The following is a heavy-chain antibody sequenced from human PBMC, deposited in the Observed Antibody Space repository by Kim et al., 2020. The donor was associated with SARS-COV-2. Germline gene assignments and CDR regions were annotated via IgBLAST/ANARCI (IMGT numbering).Heavy chain of an antibody. Sequence: SETLSLTCTVSGGSISSGGYYWSWIRQHPGKGLEWIGYIYYSGSTYYNPSHKSRVTISVDTSKNQFSLKLSSVTAAATAVYYCARASKEKREFDYWGQGTLVTVST. V-gene: IGHV4-31*03. CDR3: ARASKEKREFDY. CDR1: GGSISSGGYY. CDR2: IYYSGST. D-gene: IGHD4-4*01. J-gene: IGHJ4*02.